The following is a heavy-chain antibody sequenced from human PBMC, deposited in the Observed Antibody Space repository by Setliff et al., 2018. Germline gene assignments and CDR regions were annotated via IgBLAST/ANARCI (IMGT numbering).Heavy chain of an antibody. V-gene: IGHV4-39*01. Sequence: PSETLSLTCTVSGGSISSSSYYWGWIRQPPGKGLEWIGSIYYSGSTYYNPSLKSRVTISVDTSKTQFSLKLSAVTAADTAVYYCATLRYFDWFLFDYWGQGSLVTVSS. J-gene: IGHJ4*02. D-gene: IGHD3-9*01. CDR1: GGSISSSSYY. CDR3: ATLRYFDWFLFDY. CDR2: IYYSGST.